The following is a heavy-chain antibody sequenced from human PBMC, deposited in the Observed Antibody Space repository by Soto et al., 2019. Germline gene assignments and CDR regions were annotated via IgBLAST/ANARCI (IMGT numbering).Heavy chain of an antibody. Sequence: SETLSLTCTVSCGSISSDYWTWIRQPPGERLEWIGYIYYNGNTNYNSSLKSRVTISIDTSKNQFSLKLNSVTAADTAVYFCARLAYTSGFTFDYWGRGTLVTVSS. CDR3: ARLAYTSGFTFDY. D-gene: IGHD5-18*01. V-gene: IGHV4-59*01. J-gene: IGHJ4*02. CDR1: CGSISSDY. CDR2: IYYNGNT.